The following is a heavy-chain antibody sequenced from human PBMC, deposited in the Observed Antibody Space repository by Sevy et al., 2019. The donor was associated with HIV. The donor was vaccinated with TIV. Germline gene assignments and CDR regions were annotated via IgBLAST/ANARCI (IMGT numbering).Heavy chain of an antibody. CDR3: SRVQGTISPYNYFGMDV. CDR2: IKSKTYGGTT. J-gene: IGHJ6*02. CDR1: GFTFGDYA. Sequence: GGSLRLSCTASGFTFGDYAMSWLRQAPGKGLEWVGFIKSKTYGGTTEYAASVRGRFTISRDDSKGMPYLQVSSLKTEDTAVYYCSRVQGTISPYNYFGMDVWGQGTTVTVSS. D-gene: IGHD3-3*01. V-gene: IGHV3-49*03.